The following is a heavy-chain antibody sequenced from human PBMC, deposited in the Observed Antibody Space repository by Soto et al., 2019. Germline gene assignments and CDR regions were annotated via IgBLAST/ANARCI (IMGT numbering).Heavy chain of an antibody. D-gene: IGHD3-9*01. J-gene: IGHJ6*02. CDR3: ARDRRYFDWLYDYYYYYGMDV. CDR2: IYSGGST. Sequence: LRLSCAASGFTVSSNYMSWVRQAPGKGLEWVSVIYSGGSTYYADSVKGRFTISRDNSKNTLYLQMNSLRAEDTAVYYCARDRRYFDWLYDYYYYYGMDVWGQGTTVTVSS. V-gene: IGHV3-53*01. CDR1: GFTVSSNY.